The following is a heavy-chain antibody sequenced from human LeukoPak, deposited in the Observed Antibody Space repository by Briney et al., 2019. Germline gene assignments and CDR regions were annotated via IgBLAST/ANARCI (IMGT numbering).Heavy chain of an antibody. CDR3: ASGNTGYDRDSFDI. J-gene: IGHJ3*02. V-gene: IGHV4-30-2*01. CDR2: IYHSGST. CDR1: GGSISSGGYS. D-gene: IGHD5-12*01. Sequence: PSQTLSLTCAVSGGSISSGGYSWSWVRRPPGEGLEWVGYIYHSGSTYYNPSLQSRVTISLDRSKNQFSLKLSSMTAADTAVYYCASGNTGYDRDSFDIWGQGTMVTVSS.